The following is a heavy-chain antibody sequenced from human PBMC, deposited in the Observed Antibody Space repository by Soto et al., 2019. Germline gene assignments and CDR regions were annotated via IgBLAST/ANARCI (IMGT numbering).Heavy chain of an antibody. CDR1: GFTFSSYG. CDR2: IWYDGSNK. J-gene: IGHJ3*02. CDR3: ARDSDTLFGGLDI. Sequence: QVQLVESGGGVVQPGRSLRLSCAASGFTFSSYGMHWVRQAPGKGLEWVAVIWYDGSNKYYADSVKGRFTISRDNSKNTLYLQMNSLRAEDTAVYYCARDSDTLFGGLDIWGQGTMVTVSS. V-gene: IGHV3-33*01. D-gene: IGHD3-10*01.